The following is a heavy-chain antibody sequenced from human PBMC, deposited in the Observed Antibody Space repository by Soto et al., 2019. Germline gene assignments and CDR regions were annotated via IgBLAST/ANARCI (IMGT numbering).Heavy chain of an antibody. J-gene: IGHJ3*02. CDR1: GFTFSSYS. CDR2: ISSSSSTI. Sequence: GGSLRLSCAASGFTFSSYSMNWVRQAPGKGLEWVSYISSSSSTIYYADSVKGRFTISRDNAKNSLYLQMNSLRAEDTAVYYCARVGPSSGGLDAFDIWGQGTMVTVSS. CDR3: ARVGPSSGGLDAFDI. V-gene: IGHV3-48*04. D-gene: IGHD1-26*01.